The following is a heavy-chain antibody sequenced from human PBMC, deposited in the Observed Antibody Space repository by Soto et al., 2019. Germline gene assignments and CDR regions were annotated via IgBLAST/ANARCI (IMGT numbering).Heavy chain of an antibody. Sequence: QVQLQESGPGLVKPSETLSLICTVSGGSISNYYWSWIRQPPGEGLEWIGYIYYSGTTNYNPSLKSRVSISLDTSKNQFSLKRSSVTAADTAVYYCARGGGYWGNWFDPWGQGTLITVSS. J-gene: IGHJ5*02. CDR1: GGSISNYY. D-gene: IGHD3-10*01. V-gene: IGHV4-59*01. CDR2: IYYSGTT. CDR3: ARGGGYWGNWFDP.